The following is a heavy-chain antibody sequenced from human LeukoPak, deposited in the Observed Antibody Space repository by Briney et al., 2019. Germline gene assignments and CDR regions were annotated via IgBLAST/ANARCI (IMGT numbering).Heavy chain of an antibody. D-gene: IGHD3-16*01. CDR1: GFTFSSYG. CDR2: IRYDGSNK. J-gene: IGHJ3*02. CDR3: AKDTEYDWGHAFDT. Sequence: PGGSLRLSCAASGFTFSSYGMHWVRQAPGKGLEWVAFIRYDGSNKYYADSVKGRFTISRDNSKNTLYLQTNSLRTGDTAVYYCAKDTEYDWGHAFDTWGQGTMISVSS. V-gene: IGHV3-30*02.